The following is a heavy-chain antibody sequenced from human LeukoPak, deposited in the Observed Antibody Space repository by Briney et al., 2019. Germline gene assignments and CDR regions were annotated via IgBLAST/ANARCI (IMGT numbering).Heavy chain of an antibody. Sequence: GSLRLSCAASGFTVSSNYMSWVRQAPGKGLEWVSVIYSGGSTYYADSVKGRFTISRDNSKNTLYLQMNSLRAVDTAVYYCAMTAVAGTGDYWGQGTLVTVSS. CDR1: GFTVSSNY. D-gene: IGHD6-19*01. CDR2: IYSGGST. V-gene: IGHV3-66*01. CDR3: AMTAVAGTGDY. J-gene: IGHJ4*02.